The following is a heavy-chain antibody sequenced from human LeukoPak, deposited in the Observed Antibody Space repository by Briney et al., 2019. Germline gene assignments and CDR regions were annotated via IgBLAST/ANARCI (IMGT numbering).Heavy chain of an antibody. CDR1: GGSISSSSYY. J-gene: IGHJ4*02. CDR3: ARDASPGVVIRY. CDR2: IYYSGST. V-gene: IGHV4-39*07. Sequence: SETLSLTCTVSGGSISSSSYYWDWIRQSPGKGLEWIGSIYYSGSTYYNPSLKSRVTISVDTSKNQFSLKLSSVTAAGTAVYYCARDASPGVVIRYWGQGTLVTVSS. D-gene: IGHD3-3*01.